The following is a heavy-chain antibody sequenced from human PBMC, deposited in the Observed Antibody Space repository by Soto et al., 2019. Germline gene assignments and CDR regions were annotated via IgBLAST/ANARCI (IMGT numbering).Heavy chain of an antibody. CDR3: AKLVRTCSSTSCYRQVGYYYGMDV. CDR2: ISGSGGST. J-gene: IGHJ6*02. V-gene: IGHV3-23*01. D-gene: IGHD2-2*01. CDR1: GYTFSSYA. Sequence: GGSLRLSCAASGYTFSSYAMSWVRQAPGKGLEWVSAISGSGGSTYYADSVKGRFTISRDNSKNTLYLQMNSLRAEDTAVYYCAKLVRTCSSTSCYRQVGYYYGMDVWGQGTTLTV.